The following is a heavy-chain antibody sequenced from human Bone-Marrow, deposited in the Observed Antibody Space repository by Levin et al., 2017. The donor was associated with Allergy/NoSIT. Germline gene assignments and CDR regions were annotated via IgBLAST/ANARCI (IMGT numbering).Heavy chain of an antibody. D-gene: IGHD3-22*01. J-gene: IGHJ4*02. CDR1: GFTFSSYG. Sequence: GGSLRLSCAASGFTFSSYGMHWVRQAPGKGLEWVAVISYDGSNKYYADSVKGRFTISRDNSKNTLYLQMNSLRAEDTAVYYCAKDLGQYYYDSSDQIGDFIFDYWGQGTLVTVSS. CDR3: AKDLGQYYYDSSDQIGDFIFDY. CDR2: ISYDGSNK. V-gene: IGHV3-30*18.